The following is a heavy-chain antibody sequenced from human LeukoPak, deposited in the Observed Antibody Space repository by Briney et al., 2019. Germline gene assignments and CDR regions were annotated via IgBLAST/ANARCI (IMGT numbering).Heavy chain of an antibody. J-gene: IGHJ5*02. Sequence: SETLSLTCTVSGGSISSYYWSWIRQPPGKGLELIGYIYHSGSTNYNPSLKSRVTISVDTSKNQFSLKLSSVTAADTAVYYCARDPTYYDLGWFDPWGQGTLVTVSS. CDR1: GGSISSYY. CDR3: ARDPTYYDLGWFDP. CDR2: IYHSGST. V-gene: IGHV4-59*01. D-gene: IGHD3-3*01.